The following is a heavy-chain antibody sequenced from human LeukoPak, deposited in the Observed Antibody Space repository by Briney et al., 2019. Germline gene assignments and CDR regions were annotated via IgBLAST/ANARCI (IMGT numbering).Heavy chain of an antibody. D-gene: IGHD3-22*01. CDR3: ARDKGYYYDSSGYQTFDY. V-gene: IGHV3-48*01. J-gene: IGHJ4*02. CDR1: GFTFSSYS. Sequence: GGSLRLSCAASGFTFSSYSMNWVRQAPGKGLEWVSSISSSSSTIYYADSVKGRFTISRDNAKNSLYLQMNSLRAEDTAVYYCARDKGYYYDSSGYQTFDYWGQGTLVTVSS. CDR2: ISSSSSTI.